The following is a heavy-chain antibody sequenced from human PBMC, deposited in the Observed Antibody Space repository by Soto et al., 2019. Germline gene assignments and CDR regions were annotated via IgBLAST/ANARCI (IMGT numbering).Heavy chain of an antibody. D-gene: IGHD3-3*01. Sequence: SGPTLVNPTQTLALTCTFSGFSLSTSGVGVGWIRQPPGKALEWLALIYWNDDKRYSPSLKTRLTITKDTSKNQVVLTMTNMDPVDTATYYCAHSSGVVIIPVNWFDPWGQGTLVTSP. J-gene: IGHJ5*02. CDR2: IYWNDDK. CDR3: AHSSGVVIIPVNWFDP. V-gene: IGHV2-5*01. CDR1: GFSLSTSGVG.